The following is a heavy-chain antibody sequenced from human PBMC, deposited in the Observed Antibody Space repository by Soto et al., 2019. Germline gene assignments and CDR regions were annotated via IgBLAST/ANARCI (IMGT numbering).Heavy chain of an antibody. V-gene: IGHV4-34*01. CDR2: INRGGDT. Sequence: QVHLEQWGAGLLKPSETLSLTCAVYGGTSCGFYWCWIRQPPGKGLERIGKINRGGDTTYYPSFRSRLTISLDTSKNQFSLTLTSVTAADTAVYYCARGYGSGSYYNYWGQGTLVTVSS. CDR1: GGTSCGFY. D-gene: IGHD3-10*01. J-gene: IGHJ4*02. CDR3: ARGYGSGSYYNY.